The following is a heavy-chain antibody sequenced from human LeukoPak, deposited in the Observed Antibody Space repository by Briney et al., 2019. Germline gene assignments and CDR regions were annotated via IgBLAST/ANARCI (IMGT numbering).Heavy chain of an antibody. CDR1: SDSISSYY. D-gene: IGHD5-18*01. V-gene: IGHV4-59*01. Sequence: SETLSLTCTVSSDSISSYYWSWIRQPPGKGLEWIRYIHYSGSTNYNPSLKSRVTISVDTSKNQFSLKLSSVTAADTAVYYCARGRGGYSYADDAFDIWGQGTVVTVSS. CDR3: ARGRGGYSYADDAFDI. CDR2: IHYSGST. J-gene: IGHJ3*02.